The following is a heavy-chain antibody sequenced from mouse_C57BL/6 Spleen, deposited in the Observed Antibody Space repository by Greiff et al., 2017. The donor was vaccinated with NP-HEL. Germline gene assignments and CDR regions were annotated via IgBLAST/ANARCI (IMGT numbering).Heavy chain of an antibody. CDR1: GFTFSNYW. V-gene: IGHV6-3*01. Sequence: DVQLVESGGGLVQPGGSMKLSCVASGFTFSNYWMNWVRQSPEKGLEWVAQIRLKSDNYATHYAESVKGRFTISRDDSKSSVYLQMNNLRAEDTGIYYCTLYYDYDGYWGQGTTLTVSS. J-gene: IGHJ2*01. D-gene: IGHD2-4*01. CDR2: IRLKSDNYAT. CDR3: TLYYDYDGY.